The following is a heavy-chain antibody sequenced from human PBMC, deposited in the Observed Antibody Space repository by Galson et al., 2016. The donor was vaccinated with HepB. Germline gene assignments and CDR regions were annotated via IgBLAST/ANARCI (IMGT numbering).Heavy chain of an antibody. D-gene: IGHD4-17*01. V-gene: IGHV3-74*01. J-gene: IGHJ3*01. CDR3: AKLDYGDYGHFAGGPYRGAFDV. CDR1: GFTFSSHW. CDR2: ITSDGKST. Sequence: SLRLSCAASGFTFSSHWIHWVRQVPGKGLEWVSHITSDGKSTTYADSVKGRFTMSRDNAENTVSLLMSGLRVEDTAVYYCAKLDYGDYGHFAGGPYRGAFDVWGQGTTVTVSS.